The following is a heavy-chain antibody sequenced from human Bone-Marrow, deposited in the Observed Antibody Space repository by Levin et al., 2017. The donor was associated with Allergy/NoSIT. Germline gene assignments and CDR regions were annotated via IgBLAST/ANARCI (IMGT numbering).Heavy chain of an antibody. J-gene: IGHJ3*02. D-gene: IGHD3-3*01. CDR1: GFTFSSYA. CDR3: AKDPIRFLEWFGEVFDI. CDR2: ISGSGGST. V-gene: IGHV3-23*01. Sequence: GGSLRLSCAASGFTFSSYAMSWVRQAPGKGLEWVSAISGSGGSTYYADSVKGRFTISRDNSKNTLYLQMNSLRAEDTAVYYCAKDPIRFLEWFGEVFDIWGQGTMVTVSS.